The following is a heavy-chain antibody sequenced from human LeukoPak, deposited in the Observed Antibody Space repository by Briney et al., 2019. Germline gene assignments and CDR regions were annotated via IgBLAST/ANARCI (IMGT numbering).Heavy chain of an antibody. Sequence: GGSLRLSCADSGFTFSSHWMHWVRQAPGKGLVWVSRIKYDASSTSYADSVKGRFTISRDNAKNTLYLQMNSLRAEDTAVYYCARGATYAYYQDYWGQGTPVTVSS. CDR2: IKYDASST. J-gene: IGHJ4*02. V-gene: IGHV3-74*01. CDR3: ARGATYAYYQDY. CDR1: GFTFSSHW. D-gene: IGHD1-26*01.